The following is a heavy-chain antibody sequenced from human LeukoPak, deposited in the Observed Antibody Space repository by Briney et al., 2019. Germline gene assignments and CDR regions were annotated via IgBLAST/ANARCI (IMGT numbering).Heavy chain of an antibody. J-gene: IGHJ4*02. CDR3: ASGAYGDYANY. CDR2: INSDGSST. V-gene: IGHV3-74*01. CDR1: GFTVSTNY. Sequence: GGSLRLSCAASGFTVSTNYMSWVRQAPGKGLVWVSRINSDGSSTSYADSVKGRFTISRDNAKNTLYLQMNSLRAEDTAVYYRASGAYGDYANYWGQGTLVTVSS. D-gene: IGHD4-17*01.